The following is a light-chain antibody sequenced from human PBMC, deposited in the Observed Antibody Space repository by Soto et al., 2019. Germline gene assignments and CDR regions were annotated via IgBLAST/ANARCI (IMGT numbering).Light chain of an antibody. Sequence: DIQMTQSPSSVSASVGDSVTITCRASQDISNWLAWYQQKPGKAPKLLIYTASSLQSGVPSRFSGSGSGTDFTLTISGLQPEHFATYYCQQANSFPPWTFGQGTKVEIK. V-gene: IGKV1-12*01. CDR2: TAS. CDR1: QDISNW. CDR3: QQANSFPPWT. J-gene: IGKJ1*01.